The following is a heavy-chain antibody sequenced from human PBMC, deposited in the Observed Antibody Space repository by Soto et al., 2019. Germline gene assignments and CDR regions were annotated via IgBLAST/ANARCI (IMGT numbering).Heavy chain of an antibody. CDR2: TNVDGSNI. D-gene: IGHD3-3*01. J-gene: IGHJ6*02. CDR3: ASIRFLESGSRL. Sequence: EVQLVESGGGLVQPGASLRLSCAGAGVTFRNYWMHWVRQAPGKGLEWVSCTNVDGSNITYADSVKGRFTISRDNARNTVYLQMNRLRVEDTAVYYCASIRFLESGSRLWGQGIKVTVSS. CDR1: GVTFRNYW. V-gene: IGHV3-74*01.